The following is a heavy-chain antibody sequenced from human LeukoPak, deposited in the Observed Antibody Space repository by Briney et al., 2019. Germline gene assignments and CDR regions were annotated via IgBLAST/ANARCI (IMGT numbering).Heavy chain of an antibody. CDR1: GFTVSSNY. Sequence: GGSLRLSCAASGFTVSSNYMSWVRQAPGKGLEWVSVIYSGGSTYYVDSVKGRFTISRDNSKNTLFLQMNSLRAEDTAVYYCTRDGSGSQGFWGQGTLVTVSS. CDR2: IYSGGST. CDR3: TRDGSGSQGF. V-gene: IGHV3-53*01. D-gene: IGHD3-10*01. J-gene: IGHJ4*02.